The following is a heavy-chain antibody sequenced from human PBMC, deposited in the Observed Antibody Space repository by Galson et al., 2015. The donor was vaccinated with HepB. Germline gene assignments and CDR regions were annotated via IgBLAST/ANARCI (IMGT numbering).Heavy chain of an antibody. CDR2: ISAYNGNT. CDR1: GYTFTSYG. V-gene: IGHV1-18*04. CDR3: ARESMRVGATDFDY. Sequence: SVKVSCKASGYTFTSYGISWVRQAPGQGLEWMGWISAYNGNTNYAQKLQGRVTMTTDTSTSTAYMELRSLRSDDTAVYYCARESMRVGATDFDYWGQGTLVTVSS. D-gene: IGHD1-26*01. J-gene: IGHJ4*02.